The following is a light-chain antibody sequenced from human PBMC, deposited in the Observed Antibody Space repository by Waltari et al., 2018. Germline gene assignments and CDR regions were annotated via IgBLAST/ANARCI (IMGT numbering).Light chain of an antibody. CDR3: QHYVRLPAT. CDR1: QSVSSA. CDR2: GAS. V-gene: IGKV3-20*01. J-gene: IGKJ1*01. Sequence: EVVLTQSPGTLSLSPGERAPLPCRASQSVSSALAWYQQKPGQAPRLLIYGASIRATGIPDRFSGSGSGTDFSLTISRLEPADSAMYYCQHYVRLPATFGQGTKVEIK.